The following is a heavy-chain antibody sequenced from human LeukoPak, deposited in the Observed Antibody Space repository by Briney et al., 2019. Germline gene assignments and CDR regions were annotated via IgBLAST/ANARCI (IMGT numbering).Heavy chain of an antibody. Sequence: GGSPRLSCAASGFTFSSYWMSWVRQAPGKGLEWVANIKQDGSEKYYVDSVKGRFTISRDNAKNSLYLQMNSLRAEDTAVYYCARGINSYGYYFDYWGQGTLVTVSS. V-gene: IGHV3-7*01. J-gene: IGHJ4*02. CDR3: ARGINSYGYYFDY. CDR2: IKQDGSEK. CDR1: GFTFSSYW. D-gene: IGHD5-18*01.